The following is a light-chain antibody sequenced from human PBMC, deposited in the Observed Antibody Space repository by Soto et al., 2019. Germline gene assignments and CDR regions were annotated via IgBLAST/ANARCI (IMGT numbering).Light chain of an antibody. J-gene: IGKJ4*01. CDR3: QQSYTLSPLT. Sequence: DIQMTQSPSSLSASVGVSVIITCRTSQSISNYLNWYQHKPGKAPKVLISAASNLQSGVPSRFSGSGSGTVFTLTISSLQPEDFATYFCQQSYTLSPLTFGGGTKVDIK. CDR1: QSISNY. CDR2: AAS. V-gene: IGKV1-39*01.